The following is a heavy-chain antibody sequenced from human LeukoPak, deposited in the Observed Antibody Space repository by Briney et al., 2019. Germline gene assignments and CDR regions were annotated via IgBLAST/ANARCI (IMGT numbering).Heavy chain of an antibody. CDR1: GGSISSSSYY. CDR2: IYYSGST. CDR3: AAGRSGYLFQ. J-gene: IGHJ4*02. V-gene: IGHV4-39*07. Sequence: SENLSFTSTGSGGSISSSSYYWGWIRQPPGKRLEWIGSIYYSGSTYYNPSLKSRVTISVDTSKNQFSLKLSSVTAADTAVYYCAAGRSGYLFQWGQGTLVTVSS. D-gene: IGHD3-22*01.